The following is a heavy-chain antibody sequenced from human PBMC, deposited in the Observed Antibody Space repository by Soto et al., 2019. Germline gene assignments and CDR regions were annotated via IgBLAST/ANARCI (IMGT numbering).Heavy chain of an antibody. CDR3: AKNLYCSGGSCSLLYPYYYYGMDV. D-gene: IGHD2-15*01. V-gene: IGHV3-72*01. CDR2: IRNKANNYAT. CDR1: GFTFSDHY. Sequence: GGSLRLSCAASGFTFSDHYMDWVRQAPGKGLERVGRIRNKANNYATEYAASVKGRFTISRDDSKNSLYLQMNSLETEDTAVYYCAKNLYCSGGSCSLLYPYYYYGMDVWGQGTTVTVSS. J-gene: IGHJ6*02.